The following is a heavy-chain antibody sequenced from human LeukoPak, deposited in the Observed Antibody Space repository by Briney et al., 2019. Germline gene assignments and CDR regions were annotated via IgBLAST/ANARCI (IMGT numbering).Heavy chain of an antibody. V-gene: IGHV4-61*05. CDR1: GGSISSSSYY. CDR3: AGLAYCGGDCYSHWYFDL. J-gene: IGHJ2*01. CDR2: IYYSGST. D-gene: IGHD2-21*02. Sequence: SEALSLTCTVSGGSISSSSYYWGWIRQPPGKGLEWIGYIYYSGSTNYNPSLKSRVTISVDTSKNQFSLKLSSVTAADTAVYYCAGLAYCGGDCYSHWYFDLWGRGTLVTVSS.